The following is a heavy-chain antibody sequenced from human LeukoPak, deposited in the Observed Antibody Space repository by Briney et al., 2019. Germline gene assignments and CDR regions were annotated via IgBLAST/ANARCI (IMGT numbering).Heavy chain of an antibody. Sequence: ASVKVSCKASGYTFTSYDINWVRQTTGQGLEWMGWMNPNSGNTGYAQKFQGRDTMTRNTSISTAYMELSSLRSEDTAVYYCARGPTWTTVTENFQHWGQGTLVTVSS. V-gene: IGHV1-8*01. J-gene: IGHJ1*01. CDR2: MNPNSGNT. CDR1: GYTFTSYD. CDR3: ARGPTWTTVTENFQH. D-gene: IGHD4-17*01.